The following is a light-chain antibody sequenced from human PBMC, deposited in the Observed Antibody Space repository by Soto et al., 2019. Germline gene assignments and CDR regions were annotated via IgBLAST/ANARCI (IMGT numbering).Light chain of an antibody. J-gene: IGKJ1*01. CDR1: QVISND. CDR2: AAS. CDR3: LHHNDFPWT. V-gene: IGKV1-17*01. Sequence: DIQMTQSPSSLSASVGDRVTITCRASQVISNDLGWYQQKPGQAPKRLIYAASSLQSGVPSRFSGSGSGTDFTLTISSLQPEDFATYYCLHHNDFPWTFGQGTKVEVK.